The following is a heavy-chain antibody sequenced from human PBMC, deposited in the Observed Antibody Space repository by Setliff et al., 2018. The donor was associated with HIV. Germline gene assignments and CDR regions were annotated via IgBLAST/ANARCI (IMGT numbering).Heavy chain of an antibody. CDR3: AGVVPREVAPGGLDI. CDR1: GASISSHNYY. CDR2: IRSSGDT. V-gene: IGHV4-39*01. Sequence: SETLSLTCTVSGASISSHNYYWGWIRQSPGKGLEWIASIRSSGDTYYNPSLQSRVIISVDTSNNQISLKLTSVTAADTAVYFCAGVVPREVAPGGLDIWGQGTMVTVSS. J-gene: IGHJ3*02. D-gene: IGHD5-12*01.